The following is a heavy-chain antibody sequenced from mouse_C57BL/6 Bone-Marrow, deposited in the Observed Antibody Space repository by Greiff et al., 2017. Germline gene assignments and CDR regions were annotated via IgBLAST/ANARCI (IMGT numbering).Heavy chain of an antibody. CDR3: ASYDYDGY. CDR1: GFTFSSYG. V-gene: IGHV5-6*01. J-gene: IGHJ2*01. D-gene: IGHD2-4*01. Sequence: EVKVVESGGDLVKPGGSLKLSCAASGFTFSSYGMSLVRQTPDKRLEWVATISSGGSYTYYPDCVKGRFTISRDNAKNTLYLQMSSLKSEDTAMYDCASYDYDGYWGQGTTLTVSS. CDR2: ISSGGSYT.